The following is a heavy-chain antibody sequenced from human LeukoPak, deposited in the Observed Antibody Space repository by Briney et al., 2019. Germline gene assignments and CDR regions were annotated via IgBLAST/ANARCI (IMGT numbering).Heavy chain of an antibody. CDR3: TRGPIQLWLYHGMDV. V-gene: IGHV3-49*04. Sequence: GRSLRLSCTVSGFTFCDHAMSWGRQAPGKGVEWVGFIRSKTYGGTTEYAAGVKGKFIISRDDSTSIAYLQMNSLKTEDTAVYYCTRGPIQLWLYHGMDVWGQGTTVTVSS. CDR2: IRSKTYGGTT. J-gene: IGHJ6*02. CDR1: GFTFCDHA. D-gene: IGHD5-18*01.